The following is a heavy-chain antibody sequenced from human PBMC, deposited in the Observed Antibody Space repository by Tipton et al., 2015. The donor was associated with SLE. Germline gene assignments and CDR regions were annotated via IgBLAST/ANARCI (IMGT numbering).Heavy chain of an antibody. D-gene: IGHD3-22*01. CDR3: ARDRSFPTYYYDSAD. J-gene: IGHJ4*02. Sequence: SLRLSCAASGFTFSSYAMHWVRQAPGKGLEWVAVISYDGSNKYYADSVKGRFTISRDNAKNSLYLQMNSLRAEDTAVYYCARDRSFPTYYYDSADWGQGTLVTVSS. V-gene: IGHV3-30*04. CDR2: ISYDGSNK. CDR1: GFTFSSYA.